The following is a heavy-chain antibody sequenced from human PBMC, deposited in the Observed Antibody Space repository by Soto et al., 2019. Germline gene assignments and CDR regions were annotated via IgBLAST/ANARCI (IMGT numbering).Heavy chain of an antibody. V-gene: IGHV3-21*01. J-gene: IGHJ5*02. CDR2: ISSSSSYI. D-gene: IGHD2-2*01. CDR1: GFTFSSYS. Sequence: GGSLRLSCAASGFTFSSYSMNWFRQAPGKGLEWVSSISSSSSYIYYADSVKGRFTISRDNAKNSLYLQMNSLRAEDTAVYYCARVKSVGYCSSTSCYAGILPWFDPWGQGTLVTVSS. CDR3: ARVKSVGYCSSTSCYAGILPWFDP.